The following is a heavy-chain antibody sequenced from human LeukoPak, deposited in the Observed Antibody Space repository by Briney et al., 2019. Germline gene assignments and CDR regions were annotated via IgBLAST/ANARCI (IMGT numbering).Heavy chain of an antibody. CDR2: ISGSGGST. D-gene: IGHD2-2*01. V-gene: IGHV3-23*01. CDR3: VKDPRYCNSINCW. J-gene: IGHJ4*02. Sequence: GGSLRLSCAASGFTFSIYAMSWVRQAPGKGLEWVSAISGSGGSTYYADSVKGRFTISRDNSKNTLYLQMNSLRVEDTAVYYCVKDPRYCNSINCWRGQGTLVTVSS. CDR1: GFTFSIYA.